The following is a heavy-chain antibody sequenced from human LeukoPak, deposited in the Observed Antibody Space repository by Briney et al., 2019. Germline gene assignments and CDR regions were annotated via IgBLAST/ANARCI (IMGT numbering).Heavy chain of an antibody. V-gene: IGHV3-23*01. CDR1: GFTFSNYA. J-gene: IGHJ4*02. CDR2: MSGSGGST. D-gene: IGHD5-12*01. CDR3: ARDILTKQAYSGYDN. Sequence: GGSLRLSCAASGFTFSNYAMSWVRQAPGKGLEWVSSMSGSGGSTYYADSVKGRFTISRDNSKNTLYLQMNNLRAEDTAVYYCARDILTKQAYSGYDNWGQGTLVTVSS.